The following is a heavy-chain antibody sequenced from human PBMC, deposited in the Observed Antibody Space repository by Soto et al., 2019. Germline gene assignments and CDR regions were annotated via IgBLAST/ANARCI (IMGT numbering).Heavy chain of an antibody. J-gene: IGHJ4*02. CDR2: IYYSGST. D-gene: IGHD5-18*01. V-gene: IGHV4-31*03. CDR3: ARTGPLKAWDTPLVSFHC. Sequence: SETLSLTCTVSGGSISGGGYYWSWIRQHPGRGLEWIGYIYYSGSTYYNPSLKSRVNISGDTSKNQFSLKLSSVTAADTAVYYCARTGPLKAWDTPLVSFHCWGQGTLVTVSS. CDR1: GGSISGGGYY.